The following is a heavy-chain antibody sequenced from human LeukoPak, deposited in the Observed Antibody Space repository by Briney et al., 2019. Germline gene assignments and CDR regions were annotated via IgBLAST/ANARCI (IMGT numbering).Heavy chain of an antibody. J-gene: IGHJ4*02. CDR3: AKTVSGSYSYQGGDY. Sequence: GGSLTLSCAASGFTFSSYAMSWVRRAPGKGLEWVSAISGSGENTNYADSVKGRFTMSRDNSRNMLYLQMNSLRDEDTAKYYCAKTVSGSYSYQGGDYWGQGTLVTVSS. CDR1: GFTFSSYA. V-gene: IGHV3-23*01. D-gene: IGHD3-16*02. CDR2: ISGSGENT.